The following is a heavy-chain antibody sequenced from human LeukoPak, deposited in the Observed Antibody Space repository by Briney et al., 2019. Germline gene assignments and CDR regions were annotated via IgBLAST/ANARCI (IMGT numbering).Heavy chain of an antibody. CDR1: GYTFTSHG. CDR2: IIPILGIA. Sequence: GASVKVSCKASGYTFTSHGISWVRQAPGQGLGWMGRIIPILGIANYAQKFHGRVTITADKSTSTAYMELSSLRSEDTAVYYCARRSITTDWYFDLWGRGTLVTVSS. J-gene: IGHJ2*01. V-gene: IGHV1-69*04. CDR3: ARRSITTDWYFDL. D-gene: IGHD3-10*01.